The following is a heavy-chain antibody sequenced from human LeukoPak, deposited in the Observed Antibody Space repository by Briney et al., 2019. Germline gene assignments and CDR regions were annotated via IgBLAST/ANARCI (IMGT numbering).Heavy chain of an antibody. CDR3: VIWGDYDVLTAYYVPDY. D-gene: IGHD3-9*01. Sequence: GGSLRLSCVASGFTFSNYAMSWVRQAPGKGLEWVSAITGSGISTYYADSLKGRFTISRDNSKNTVFLQMNSLRHEDTAIYYCVIWGDYDVLTAYYVPDYWGQGTLVTVSS. V-gene: IGHV3-23*01. J-gene: IGHJ4*02. CDR2: ITGSGIST. CDR1: GFTFSNYA.